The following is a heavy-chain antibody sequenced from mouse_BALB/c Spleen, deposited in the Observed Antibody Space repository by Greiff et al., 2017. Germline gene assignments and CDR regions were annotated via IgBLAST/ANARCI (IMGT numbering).Heavy chain of an antibody. CDR2: ISSGGST. CDR3: ASAPSSYYSGSSYDYAMDY. D-gene: IGHD1-1*01. V-gene: IGHV5-6-5*01. CDR1: GFTFSSYA. J-gene: IGHJ4*01. Sequence: EVKLVESGGGLVKPGGSLKLSCAASGFTFSSYAMSWVRQTPEKRLEWVASISSGGSTYYPDSVKGRFTISRDNARNILYLQMSSPRSEDTAMYYCASAPSSYYSGSSYDYAMDYWGQGTSVTVSS.